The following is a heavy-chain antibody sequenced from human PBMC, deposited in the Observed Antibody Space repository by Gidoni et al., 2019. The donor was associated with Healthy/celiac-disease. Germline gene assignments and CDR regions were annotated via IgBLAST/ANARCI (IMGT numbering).Heavy chain of an antibody. J-gene: IGHJ6*03. Sequence: QVQLQQWGAGLLKPSETLSLTCAVYGGSFSGYYWNWIRQPPGKGLEWIGEINHSRSTNYNPSLKSRVTISVDTSKNQFSLKLSSVTAADTAVYYCARGRGVYYYYYMDVWGKGTTVTVSS. CDR3: ARGRGVYYYYYMDV. D-gene: IGHD3-10*01. CDR1: GGSFSGYY. V-gene: IGHV4-34*01. CDR2: INHSRST.